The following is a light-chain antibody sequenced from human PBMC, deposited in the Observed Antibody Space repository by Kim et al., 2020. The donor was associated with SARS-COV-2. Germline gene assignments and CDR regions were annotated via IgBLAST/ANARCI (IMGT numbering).Light chain of an antibody. CDR2: DGF. CDR3: SSDVPTYSWM. V-gene: IGLV2-23*01. J-gene: IGLJ3*02. Sequence: SIPITRIGTRSNIGSYNRIPWYQQHPGKAPKVLIYDGFKRPSGVSDRFSGSKSGNTAFLTISGLQADDEGDYYCSSDVPTYSWMFAGGTQLTVL. CDR1: RSNIGSYNR.